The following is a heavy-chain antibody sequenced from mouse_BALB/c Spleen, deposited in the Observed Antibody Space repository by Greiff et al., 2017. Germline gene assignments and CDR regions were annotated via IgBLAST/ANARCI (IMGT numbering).Heavy chain of an antibody. CDR3: ARDLEY. CDR1: GFTFSSYT. V-gene: IGHV5-6-4*01. Sequence: EVQLVESGAGLVKPGGSLKLSCAASGFTFSSYTMSWVRQTPEKRLEWVATISSGGSYTYYPDSVKGRFTISRDNAKNTLYLQMSSLKSEDTAMYYCARDLEYWGQGTSVTVSS. J-gene: IGHJ4*01. CDR2: ISSGGSYT.